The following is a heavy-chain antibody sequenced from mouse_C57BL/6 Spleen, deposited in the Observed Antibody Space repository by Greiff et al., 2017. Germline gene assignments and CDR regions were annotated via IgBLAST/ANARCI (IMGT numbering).Heavy chain of an antibody. J-gene: IGHJ2*01. CDR2: IYPGSGST. CDR3: ARWGITTVVGGYFDY. CDR1: GYTFTSYW. Sequence: VQLQQPGAELVKPGASVKMSCKASGYTFTSYWITWVKQRPGQGLEWIGDIYPGSGSTNYNEKFKSKATLTVDTSPSTAYMQLSSLTSDDSAVYYCARWGITTVVGGYFDYWGQGTTLTVSS. D-gene: IGHD1-1*01. V-gene: IGHV1-55*01.